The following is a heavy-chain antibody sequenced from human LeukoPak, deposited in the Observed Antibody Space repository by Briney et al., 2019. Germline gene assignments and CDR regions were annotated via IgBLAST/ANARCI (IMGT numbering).Heavy chain of an antibody. CDR3: ARDRVYSSGWYSAFDI. D-gene: IGHD6-19*01. V-gene: IGHV3-30*03. CDR1: GFTISRYG. CDR2: ISYDGSNK. Sequence: GGSLRLSCAASGFTISRYGTHWVRPAPGKGLEWVALISYDGSNKYYADSVKGRFTISRDNSKNTLYLQMNSLRAEDTAVYYCARDRVYSSGWYSAFDIWGQGTMVTVSS. J-gene: IGHJ3*02.